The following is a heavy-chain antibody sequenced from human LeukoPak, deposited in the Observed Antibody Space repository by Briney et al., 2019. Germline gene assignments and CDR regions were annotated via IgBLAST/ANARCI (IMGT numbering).Heavy chain of an antibody. CDR1: GGSFSGYY. V-gene: IGHV4-34*01. D-gene: IGHD6-19*01. CDR2: INHSGST. Sequence: SETLSLTCAVYGGSFSGYYWSWIRQPPGKGLEWIGEINHSGSTNYNPSLKSRVTISVDTSKNQFSLKLSSVTAADTAVYYCATDHRGPVDGSGWGDAFDIWGQGTMVTVS. J-gene: IGHJ3*02. CDR3: ATDHRGPVDGSGWGDAFDI.